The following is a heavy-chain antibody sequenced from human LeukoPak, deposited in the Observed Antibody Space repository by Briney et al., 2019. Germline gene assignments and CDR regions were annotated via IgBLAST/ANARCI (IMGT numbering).Heavy chain of an antibody. CDR3: ARDFGMYFYGSGSYWKAFDP. V-gene: IGHV4-61*02. Sequence: SETLSLTCTVSGGSISSGSYYWSWIRQPAEKGLEWIGRIYTSGSTNYNPSLKSRVTISVDTSKNQFPLRLSSVTAADTAVYCARDFGMYFYGSGSYWKAFDPWGKGTLVTVSS. D-gene: IGHD3-10*01. CDR2: IYTSGST. J-gene: IGHJ5*02. CDR1: GGSISSGSYY.